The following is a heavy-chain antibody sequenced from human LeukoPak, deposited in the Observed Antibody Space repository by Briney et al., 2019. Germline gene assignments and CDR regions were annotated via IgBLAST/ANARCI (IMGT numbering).Heavy chain of an antibody. V-gene: IGHV3-23*01. Sequence: PGGSLRLSCAASGFTFSSYAMSWVRQAPGKGLEWVSAISGSGGSTYYADSVKGRFTISRDNSKNTLYLQMNSLRAVDTAVYYCAKDPGLLRFGESQYFDYWGQGTLVTVSS. D-gene: IGHD3-10*01. CDR3: AKDPGLLRFGESQYFDY. J-gene: IGHJ4*02. CDR2: ISGSGGST. CDR1: GFTFSSYA.